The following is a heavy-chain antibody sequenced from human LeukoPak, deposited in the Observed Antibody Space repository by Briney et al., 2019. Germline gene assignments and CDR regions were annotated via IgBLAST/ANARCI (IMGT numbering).Heavy chain of an antibody. Sequence: SETLSLTCTVSGGSISSYYWNWIRQSPSRGLEWLGRTYYRSKWYNDYALSVKRRLTINPDTSKNQVSLQLNSVTPEDAAIYYCARGGLAFDIWGQGTMVTVSS. CDR2: TYYRSKWYN. V-gene: IGHV6-1*01. CDR3: ARGGLAFDI. CDR1: GGSISSYY. J-gene: IGHJ3*02.